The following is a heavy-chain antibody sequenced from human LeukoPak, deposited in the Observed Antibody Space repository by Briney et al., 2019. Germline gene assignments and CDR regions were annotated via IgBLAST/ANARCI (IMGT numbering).Heavy chain of an antibody. CDR1: GFTFSSYL. V-gene: IGHV3-30*14. D-gene: IGHD4-17*01. Sequence: GRSLRLSCAASGFTFSSYLMHWVRQAPGKGLEWVAVVSYDGSNTYYADSVKGRFTISRDNSKNTLYLQMNSLRAEDTAVYYCARDLNGDYPDYWGQGTLVTVSS. CDR2: VSYDGSNT. J-gene: IGHJ4*02. CDR3: ARDLNGDYPDY.